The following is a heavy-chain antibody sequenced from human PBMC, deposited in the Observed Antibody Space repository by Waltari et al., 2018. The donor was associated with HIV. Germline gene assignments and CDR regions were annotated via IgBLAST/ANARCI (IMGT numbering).Heavy chain of an antibody. CDR1: DGSINSGSYY. D-gene: IGHD4-17*01. CDR2: IYTSRST. CDR3: ARATGDSPFDY. Sequence: QVQLQESGPGLVKPSQTLSITCIVSDGSINSGSYYWSWIRQPAGKGLEWIGRIYTSRSTNYNPSLKSRVTISVDTSKNQLSLKLSSVTAADTAVYYCARATGDSPFDYWGQGTLVTVSS. J-gene: IGHJ4*02. V-gene: IGHV4-61*02.